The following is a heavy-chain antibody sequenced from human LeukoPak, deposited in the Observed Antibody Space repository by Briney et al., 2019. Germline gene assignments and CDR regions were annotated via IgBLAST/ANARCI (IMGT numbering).Heavy chain of an antibody. Sequence: GASVKVSCKASGYTFTRYYMHWVRQAPGQGLEWMGVINPSDGSTSYAQKFQGRVTMTEDTSTDTAYMELSSLRSDDTAVYYCARGVWFGETPLNWFDPWGQGTLVTVSS. CDR2: INPSDGST. V-gene: IGHV1-46*01. CDR3: ARGVWFGETPLNWFDP. D-gene: IGHD3-10*01. CDR1: GYTFTRYY. J-gene: IGHJ5*02.